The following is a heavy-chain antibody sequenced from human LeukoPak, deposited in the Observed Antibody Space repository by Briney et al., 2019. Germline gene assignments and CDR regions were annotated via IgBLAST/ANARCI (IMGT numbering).Heavy chain of an antibody. J-gene: IGHJ5*02. CDR1: GFTFSSYA. Sequence: GGSLRLSCAASGFTFSSYAMSWVRQAPGKGLEWVSAISGSGSSTYYADSVKGRFTISRDNSKNTLYLQMNSLRAEDTAVYYCAKAVEKGFLEWLIWFDPWGQGTLVTVSS. CDR2: ISGSGSST. D-gene: IGHD3-3*01. V-gene: IGHV3-23*01. CDR3: AKAVEKGFLEWLIWFDP.